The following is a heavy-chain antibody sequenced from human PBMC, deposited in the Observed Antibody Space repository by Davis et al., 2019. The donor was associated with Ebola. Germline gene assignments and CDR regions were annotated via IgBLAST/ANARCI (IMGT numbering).Heavy chain of an antibody. J-gene: IGHJ5*02. CDR3: ARDRGGCSGGSCFSPSWFDP. V-gene: IGHV4-61*08. Sequence: SETLSLTCTVSGVSITSSDYYWGWIRQPPGKGLEWIGYFYYSGNTNSNPSLKSRVTMSVDTSKNQFSLKLNSVTAADTAVYYCARDRGGCSGGSCFSPSWFDPWGQGTLVTVSS. D-gene: IGHD2-15*01. CDR2: FYYSGNT. CDR1: GVSITSSDYY.